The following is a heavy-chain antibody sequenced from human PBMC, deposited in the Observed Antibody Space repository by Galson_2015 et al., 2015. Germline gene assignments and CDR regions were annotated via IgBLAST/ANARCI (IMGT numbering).Heavy chain of an antibody. CDR3: ASLSTSRASPIYYYYMDV. Sequence: KGLECIGSIYYSGSTYYNPSLKSRVTISVDTSKNQFSLKLSSVTAADTAVYYCASLSTSRASPIYYYYMDVWGKVTTVTVSS. J-gene: IGHJ6*03. CDR2: IYYSGST. D-gene: IGHD2-2*01. V-gene: IGHV4-39*01.